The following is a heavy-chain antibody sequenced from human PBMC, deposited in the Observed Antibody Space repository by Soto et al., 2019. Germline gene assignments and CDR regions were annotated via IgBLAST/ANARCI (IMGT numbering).Heavy chain of an antibody. V-gene: IGHV3-23*01. CDR3: AKSKGPDILTGYYAFDI. CDR1: GFTFSSYA. Sequence: GGSLRLSCAASGFTFSSYAMSWVRQAPGKGLEWVSAISGSGGSTYYADSVKGRFTISRDNSKNTLYLQMNSLRAEDTAVDYCAKSKGPDILTGYYAFDIWGQGTMVTVSS. CDR2: ISGSGGST. J-gene: IGHJ3*02. D-gene: IGHD3-9*01.